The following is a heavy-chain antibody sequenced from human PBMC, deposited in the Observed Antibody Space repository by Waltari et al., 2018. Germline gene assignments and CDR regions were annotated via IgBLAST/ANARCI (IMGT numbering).Heavy chain of an antibody. V-gene: IGHV3-48*03. CDR1: GFTCTDYE. CDR2: ISNSGSTM. J-gene: IGHJ6*03. Sequence: EVQVVESGGDLVQPGGSLRLCCAASGFTCTDYEMTWVRQAPGKGLEWVSSISNSGSTMYYADSVKGRFTISRDNAKNSLYLQMDSLRAEDTAVYYCARPSTEHYFYYYYMDVWGIGTTVTVS. CDR3: ARPSTEHYFYYYYMDV.